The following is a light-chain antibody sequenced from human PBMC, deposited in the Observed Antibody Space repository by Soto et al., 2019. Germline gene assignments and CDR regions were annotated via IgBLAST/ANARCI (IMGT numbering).Light chain of an antibody. CDR2: GAS. J-gene: IGKJ1*01. Sequence: EIVLTQSPGTLSLSPGERATLSCRASQSLSSNLSWYQQKPGQAPRLLIYGASSRATGIPDRFSGSGSGPDFTLTISRLEPEDFAVYFCQHYGSSPWTFGQGTKVDI. CDR1: QSLSSN. CDR3: QHYGSSPWT. V-gene: IGKV3-20*01.